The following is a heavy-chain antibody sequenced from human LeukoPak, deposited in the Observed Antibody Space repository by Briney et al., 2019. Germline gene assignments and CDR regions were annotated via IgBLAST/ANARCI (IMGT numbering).Heavy chain of an antibody. D-gene: IGHD2-2*01. CDR2: INPNSGGT. J-gene: IGHJ5*02. CDR3: ARSDCSSTSCYVGDDWFDP. CDR1: GYTFTGYY. Sequence: ASVKASCKASGYTFTGYYMHWVRQAPGQGLEWMGWINPNSGGTNYAQKFQGRVTMTRDTSISTAYMELSRLRSDDTAVYYCARSDCSSTSCYVGDDWFDPWGQGTLVTVSS. V-gene: IGHV1-2*02.